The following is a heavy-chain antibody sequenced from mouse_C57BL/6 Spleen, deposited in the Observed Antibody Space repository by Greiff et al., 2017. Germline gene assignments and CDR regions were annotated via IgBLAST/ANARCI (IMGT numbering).Heavy chain of an antibody. D-gene: IGHD3-2*02. CDR3: TREGAAQTTYFDN. CDR1: GYTFTNYW. CDR2: IYPGSGST. Sequence: VQLQQPGAELVKPGASVKMSCKASGYTFTNYWITWVKQRPGQGLEWIGDIYPGSGSTNYNEKFKSKAPLTVDTSSSTAYLQLSSLTSEDSAVXYCTREGAAQTTYFDNGGQGTTLTVSS. J-gene: IGHJ2*01. V-gene: IGHV1-55*01.